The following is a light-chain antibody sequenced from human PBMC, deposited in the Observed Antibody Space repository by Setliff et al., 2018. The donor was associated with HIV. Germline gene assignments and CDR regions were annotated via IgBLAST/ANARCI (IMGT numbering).Light chain of an antibody. CDR3: CSNTGSNTYV. J-gene: IGLJ1*01. CDR2: QAI. Sequence: QSALTQPASVTGSPGQSITISCTGTSGDVGRYNLVSWYQQQPGKPPKLMIYQAIKRPSVVSNRFSGSNSGNTASLTISGLQAEDEADYYCCSNTGSNTYVFGTGTKVTVL. CDR1: SGDVGRYNL. V-gene: IGLV2-23*01.